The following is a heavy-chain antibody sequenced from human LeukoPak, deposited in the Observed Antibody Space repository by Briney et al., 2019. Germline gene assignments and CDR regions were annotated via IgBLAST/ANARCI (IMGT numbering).Heavy chain of an antibody. CDR2: ISWNSGSI. D-gene: IGHD3-22*01. V-gene: IGHV3-9*03. J-gene: IGHJ4*02. CDR3: AKSNRGYYDNFDY. CDR1: GFTFYDYA. Sequence: GGSLRLSCAASGFTFYDYAMHWVRQAPGKGLEWVSGISWNSGSIGYADSVEGRFTISRDNAKNSLYLQMNSLRAEDMALYYCAKSNRGYYDNFDYWGQGTLVTVSS.